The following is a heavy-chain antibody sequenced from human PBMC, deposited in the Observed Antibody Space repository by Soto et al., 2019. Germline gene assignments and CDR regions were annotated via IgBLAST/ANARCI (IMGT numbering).Heavy chain of an antibody. CDR2: ISSSGGST. Sequence: GGSLRLSCAASGVTFSSYAMSWVRQAPGKGLEWVSVISSSGGSTYYADSVKGRFTISRDNSKNTLYLQMNSLRAEDTAVYYCARDMTTGGYYYGMDVWGQGTTVTVSS. J-gene: IGHJ6*02. V-gene: IGHV3-23*01. CDR1: GVTFSSYA. CDR3: ARDMTTGGYYYGMDV. D-gene: IGHD4-4*01.